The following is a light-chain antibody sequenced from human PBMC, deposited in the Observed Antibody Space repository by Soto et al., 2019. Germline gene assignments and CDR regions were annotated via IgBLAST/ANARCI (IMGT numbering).Light chain of an antibody. CDR3: QQYDNLSLT. CDR2: DAS. CDR1: QGISYH. Sequence: DLQMTQSPSSLSASVGDRVTITCRASQGISYHVAWYQQKPGKVPKLLIYDASNLETGVPSRFSGSGSGTDFTFTISSLQPEDIATYYCQQYDNLSLTFGQGTRLEIK. J-gene: IGKJ5*01. V-gene: IGKV1-33*01.